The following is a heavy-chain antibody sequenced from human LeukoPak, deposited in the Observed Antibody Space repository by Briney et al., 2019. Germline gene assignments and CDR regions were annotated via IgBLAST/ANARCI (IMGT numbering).Heavy chain of an antibody. Sequence: GGSLRLSCAASGFTFSDYYMGWIGQAPGKGLEWVSAMSGSGGSTYYADSVKGRFTISRDNSKNTLYLQMNSLRAEDTAVYYCAKDRSRYCSSTSCLNGMDVWGQGTTVTVSS. J-gene: IGHJ6*02. CDR1: GFTFSDYY. D-gene: IGHD2-2*01. CDR3: AKDRSRYCSSTSCLNGMDV. V-gene: IGHV3-23*01. CDR2: MSGSGGST.